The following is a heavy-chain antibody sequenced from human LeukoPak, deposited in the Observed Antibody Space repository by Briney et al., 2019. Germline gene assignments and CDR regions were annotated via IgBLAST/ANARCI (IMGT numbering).Heavy chain of an antibody. CDR1: GFTFSTFA. CDR3: ATYRQVLLPFES. CDR2: IFPSGGEI. V-gene: IGHV3-23*01. J-gene: IGHJ4*02. D-gene: IGHD2-8*02. Sequence: GGSLRLSCAASGFTFSTFAMIWVRQPLGKGLEWVSSIFPSGGEIHYADSVRGRFTISRDNSKSTLSLQMNSLRAEDTAIYYCATYRQVLLPFESWGQGTLVTVSS.